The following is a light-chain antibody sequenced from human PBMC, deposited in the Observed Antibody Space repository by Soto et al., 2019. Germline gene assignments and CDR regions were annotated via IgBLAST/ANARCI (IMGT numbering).Light chain of an antibody. CDR3: NSSTTSTTRV. J-gene: IGLJ1*01. Sequence: QSALTQPASVSGSPGQSITISCTGTSSDVGGYNYVSWYQQHPGKAPKLIIYEVSNRPSGVSNRFSGSKSGNTASLTISGLQAEDEADYYCNSSTTSTTRVFGTGTKLTVL. CDR2: EVS. V-gene: IGLV2-14*01. CDR1: SSDVGGYNY.